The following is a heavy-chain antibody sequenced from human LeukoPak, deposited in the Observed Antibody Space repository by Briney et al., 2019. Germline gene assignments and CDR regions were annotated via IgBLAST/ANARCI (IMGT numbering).Heavy chain of an antibody. D-gene: IGHD1-26*01. CDR1: GGSISSYY. CDR3: AREVGALDS. V-gene: IGHV4-59*01. J-gene: IGHJ4*02. CDR2: IYYSGST. Sequence: SETLSLTCTVSGGSISSYYWSWIRQPPGKGLEWIGYIYYSGSTNYNPSLKSRVTISVDTSKNQFSLKLSSVTAADTAGYYCAREVGALDSWGQGTLVTVSS.